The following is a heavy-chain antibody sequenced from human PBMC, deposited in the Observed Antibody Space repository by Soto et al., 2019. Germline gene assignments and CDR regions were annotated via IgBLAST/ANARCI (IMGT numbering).Heavy chain of an antibody. CDR1: GGSISSYY. J-gene: IGHJ1*01. CDR2: IYYSGST. D-gene: IGHD3-22*01. CDR3: ARGSWYYDSSGYSEYFQH. Sequence: PWETLSLTCTVCGGSISSYYWSWIRHPPGKGLWWIGYIYYSGSTNYNPSLKSRVNISVDTSKNQFFLKLSAVTAPDTAVCSCARGSWYYDSSGYSEYFQHWGQGTLATVYS. V-gene: IGHV4-59*01.